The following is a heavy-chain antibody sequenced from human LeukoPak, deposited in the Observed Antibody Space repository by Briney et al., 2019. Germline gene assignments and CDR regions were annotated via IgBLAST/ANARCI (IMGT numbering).Heavy chain of an antibody. V-gene: IGHV4-59*01. CDR3: ARDQPGSYYQFDY. J-gene: IGHJ4*02. Sequence: PSETLSLTCTVSGGSISSYYWSWIRQPPGKGLEWIGYIYYSGSTNYNPSLKSRVTISVDTSKNQFSLKLSSVTAADTAVYYCARDQPGSYYQFDYWGQGTLVTVSS. D-gene: IGHD3-10*01. CDR1: GGSISSYY. CDR2: IYYSGST.